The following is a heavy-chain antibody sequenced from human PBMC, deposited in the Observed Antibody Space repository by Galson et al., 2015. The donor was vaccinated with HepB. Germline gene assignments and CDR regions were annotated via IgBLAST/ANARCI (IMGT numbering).Heavy chain of an antibody. CDR3: AKTGRYYDSSGYLDD. D-gene: IGHD3-22*01. V-gene: IGHV3-23*01. J-gene: IGHJ4*02. CDR2: ISASGAST. CDR1: GFSFSNFA. Sequence: SLRLSCAASGFSFSNFAMSWVRQAPGKGLEWVSGISASGASTYYADSLKGRFTISRDSSKNTLYLQLNSLRVDDTAVYYCAKTGRYYDSSGYLDDWGQGTLVAVSS.